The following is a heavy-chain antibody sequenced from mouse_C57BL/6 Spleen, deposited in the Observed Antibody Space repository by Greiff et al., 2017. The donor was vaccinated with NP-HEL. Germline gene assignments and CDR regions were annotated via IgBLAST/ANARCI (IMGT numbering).Heavy chain of an antibody. J-gene: IGHJ4*01. CDR3: ARPYYYGSSYYAMDY. V-gene: IGHV5-17*01. D-gene: IGHD1-1*01. Sequence: EVKVVESGGGLVKPGGSLKLSCAASGFTFSDYGMHWVRQAPEKGLEWVAYISSGSSTIYYADTVKGRCTISRDNAKNTLFLQMTSLRSEDTAMYYCARPYYYGSSYYAMDYWGQGTSVTVSS. CDR2: ISSGSSTI. CDR1: GFTFSDYG.